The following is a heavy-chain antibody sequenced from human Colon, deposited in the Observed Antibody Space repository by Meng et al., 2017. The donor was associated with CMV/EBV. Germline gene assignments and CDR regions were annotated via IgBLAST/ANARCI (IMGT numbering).Heavy chain of an antibody. CDR3: ARGGGTPIRGVLPFDF. CDR1: GGSFSPYY. Sequence: QVQLQQWGGGLLKPSETLSLTCALYGGSFSPYYWSWIRQSPGKGLEWIAEIDHTGSTNYNPSLKSRVTISIDTSNSHFSLNLTSATAADTAVYYCARGGGTPIRGVLPFDFWGQGTLVTVSS. CDR2: IDHTGST. D-gene: IGHD3-10*01. J-gene: IGHJ4*02. V-gene: IGHV4-34*01.